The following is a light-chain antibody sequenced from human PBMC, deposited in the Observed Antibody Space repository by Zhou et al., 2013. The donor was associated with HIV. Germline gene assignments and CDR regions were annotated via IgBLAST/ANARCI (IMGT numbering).Light chain of an antibody. CDR2: GAS. J-gene: IGKJ1*01. Sequence: EIVLTQSPVTLSLSPGERATLSCRASQSVNAAYLAWYQQRPGQAPRLLIYGASNRAAGIPDRFSGTGSGTDFTLTISRLEPEDFAVYYCQQYTTSTWTFGQGTKVDIK. CDR1: QSVNAAY. V-gene: IGKV3-20*01. CDR3: QQYTTSTWT.